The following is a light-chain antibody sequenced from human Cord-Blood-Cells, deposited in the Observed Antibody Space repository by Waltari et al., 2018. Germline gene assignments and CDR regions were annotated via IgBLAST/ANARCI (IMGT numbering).Light chain of an antibody. J-gene: IGLJ2*01. CDR3: NSRDSSGNHVV. Sequence: SSELTQDPAESVALGQTVRITCQGASVRSDYASWYQQKPGQAPVLVIYGKNNRPSGIPDRFSGSSSGNTASLTITGAQAEDEADYYCNSRDSSGNHVVFGGGTKLTVL. CDR1: SVRSDY. CDR2: GKN. V-gene: IGLV3-19*01.